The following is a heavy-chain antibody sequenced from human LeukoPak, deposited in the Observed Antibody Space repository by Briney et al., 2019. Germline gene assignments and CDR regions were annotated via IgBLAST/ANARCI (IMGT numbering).Heavy chain of an antibody. V-gene: IGHV3-48*01. Sequence: PGGSLRLSCAASGFTFSSYSMNWVRQAPGKGLEWVSYISSSSSTIYYADSVKGRFTISRDNAKNSLYLQMNSLRAEDTAVYYCATHGIAVAGPADDWGQGTLVTVSS. D-gene: IGHD6-19*01. J-gene: IGHJ4*02. CDR3: ATHGIAVAGPADD. CDR1: GFTFSSYS. CDR2: ISSSSSTI.